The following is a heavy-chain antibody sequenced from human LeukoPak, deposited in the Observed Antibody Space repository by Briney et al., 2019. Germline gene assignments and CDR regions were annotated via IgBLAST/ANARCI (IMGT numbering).Heavy chain of an antibody. Sequence: GASVKVSCKASGYTFTSYGISWVRQAPGQGLEWMGWISAYNGNTNYAQKLQGRVTMTTDTSTSTAYMELRSLRSDDTAVYYCASYGGGATTRNEGMSAFDYWGQGTLVTVSS. CDR1: GYTFTSYG. D-gene: IGHD1-26*01. CDR3: ASYGGGATTRNEGMSAFDY. CDR2: ISAYNGNT. J-gene: IGHJ4*02. V-gene: IGHV1-18*01.